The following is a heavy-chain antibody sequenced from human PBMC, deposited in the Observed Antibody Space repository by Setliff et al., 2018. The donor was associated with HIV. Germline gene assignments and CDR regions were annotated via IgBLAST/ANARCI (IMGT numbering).Heavy chain of an antibody. Sequence: ASVKVSCKASGYSFSKYGISWVRQAPGQGLEWMGWISGFNGNTKYGQNFQGRVTMTADVSTSTIYMELSSLTSEDTAVYYCARGADGDYRYYMDVWGRGTTVTVSS. D-gene: IGHD4-17*01. CDR3: ARGADGDYRYYMDV. J-gene: IGHJ6*03. CDR1: GYSFSKYG. V-gene: IGHV1-18*01. CDR2: ISGFNGNT.